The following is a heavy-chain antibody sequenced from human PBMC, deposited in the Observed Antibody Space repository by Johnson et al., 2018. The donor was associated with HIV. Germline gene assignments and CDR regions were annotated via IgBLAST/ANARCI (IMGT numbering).Heavy chain of an antibody. CDR2: IRYDGSNK. CDR3: AKDRTGGACRDGYTCDAFDI. D-gene: IGHD5-24*01. V-gene: IGHV3-30*02. J-gene: IGHJ3*02. Sequence: QVQLVESGGGGVQPGRSLRLSCAASGLRFSDYGMHWVRQAPGKGLEWVAFIRYDGSNKYYADSVKGRFTISRDNSKNTLYLQMNSLRAEDTAVYYCAKDRTGGACRDGYTCDAFDIWGQGTM. CDR1: GLRFSDYG.